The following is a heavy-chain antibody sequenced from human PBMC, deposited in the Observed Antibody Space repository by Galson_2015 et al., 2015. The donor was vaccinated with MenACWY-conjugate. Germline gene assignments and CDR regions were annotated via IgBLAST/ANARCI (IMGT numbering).Heavy chain of an antibody. V-gene: IGHV1-69*04. Sequence: SVKVSCKASGGNFSTYGITWVRQAPGQGLEWMGKIITIFSRGYYAPKFQGRVTITADKSTSTAYMELNSLTSEDTAVYYCARDWYIVKEDNWFDPWGQGTLVTVSS. CDR3: ARDWYIVKEDNWFDP. D-gene: IGHD2/OR15-2a*01. CDR1: GGNFSTYG. J-gene: IGHJ5*02. CDR2: IITIFSRG.